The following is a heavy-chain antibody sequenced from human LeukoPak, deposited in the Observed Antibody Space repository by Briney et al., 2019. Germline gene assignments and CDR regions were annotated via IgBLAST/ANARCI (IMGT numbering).Heavy chain of an antibody. CDR3: ASPPYSGGWYLTF. CDR2: VRQDGSET. Sequence: GGSLRLSCAASGFTFSNYWMSWVRQPPGKGLEWVANVRQDGSETYYVDSVKGRFTISRDNTKNSLYLQMNSLRAEDTAVYYCASPPYSGGWYLTFWGQGTLVTVSS. D-gene: IGHD6-19*01. J-gene: IGHJ4*02. V-gene: IGHV3-7*01. CDR1: GFTFSNYW.